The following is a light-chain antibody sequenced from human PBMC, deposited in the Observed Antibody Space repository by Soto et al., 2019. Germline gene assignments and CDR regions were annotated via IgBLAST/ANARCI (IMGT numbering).Light chain of an antibody. CDR2: DAS. CDR1: QSVSSN. J-gene: IGKJ1*01. Sequence: EIVMTQSPATLSVSPVERATLSCRASQSVSSNLAWYQQKPGQAPRLLIYDASNRATGIPARFSGSGSGTDFTLTISSLEPEDFALYYCQQRSNWPRTFGQGTKVDIK. V-gene: IGKV3-11*01. CDR3: QQRSNWPRT.